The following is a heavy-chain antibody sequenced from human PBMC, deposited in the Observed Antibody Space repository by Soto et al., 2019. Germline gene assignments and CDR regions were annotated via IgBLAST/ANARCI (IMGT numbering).Heavy chain of an antibody. V-gene: IGHV5-51*01. CDR2: IYPGDSDT. Sequence: PGESLKISCKGSGYSFTSYWIGWVRQMPGKGLEWMGIIYPGDSDTRYSPSFQGQVTISADKSISTAYLQWSSLKASDTAMYYCARHLVPRINYVWGSGKGGMDVWGQGPTVTVSS. D-gene: IGHD3-16*01. CDR3: ARHLVPRINYVWGSGKGGMDV. J-gene: IGHJ6*02. CDR1: GYSFTSYW.